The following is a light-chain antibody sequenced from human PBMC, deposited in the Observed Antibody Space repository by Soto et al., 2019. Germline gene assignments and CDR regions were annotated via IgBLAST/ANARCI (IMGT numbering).Light chain of an antibody. Sequence: QSALTQPPSASGAPRPGVIISCFGSSSNIRSDTVNWYQQLPGTAPKLLIYSDNQRPSGVPDRFSGSKSGTSASLAISGLQSDDEADYYCAAWDDSLNGYVLGTGTKVTVL. CDR1: SSNIRSDT. V-gene: IGLV1-44*01. CDR2: SDN. J-gene: IGLJ1*01. CDR3: AAWDDSLNGYV.